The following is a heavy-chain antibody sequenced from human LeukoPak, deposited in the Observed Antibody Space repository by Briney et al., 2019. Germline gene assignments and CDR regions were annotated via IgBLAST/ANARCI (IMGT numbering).Heavy chain of an antibody. CDR2: ISSSSSTI. V-gene: IGHV3-48*01. Sequence: GGSLRLSCAASGFTFSSYGMHWVRQAPGKGLEWVSYISSSSSTIYYADSVKGRFTISRDNAMDSLYLQMNSLRAEDTAVYYCARSEGDSTATPLDYWGQGTLVTVSS. J-gene: IGHJ4*02. CDR3: ARSEGDSTATPLDY. D-gene: IGHD6-13*01. CDR1: GFTFSSYG.